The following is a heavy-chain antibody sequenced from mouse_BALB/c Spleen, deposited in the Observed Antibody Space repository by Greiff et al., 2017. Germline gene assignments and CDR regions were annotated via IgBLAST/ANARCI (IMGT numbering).Heavy chain of an antibody. CDR2: INPYNDGT. CDR1: GYTFTSYV. D-gene: IGHD2-3*01. J-gene: IGHJ3*01. V-gene: IGHV1-14*01. CDR3: ARGIYDGYYRPFAY. Sequence: EVQLQQSGPELVKPGASVKMSCKASGYTFTSYVMHWVKQKPGQGLEWIGYINPYNDGTKYNEKFKGKATLTSDKSSSTAYMELSSLTSEDSAVYYGARGIYDGYYRPFAYWGQGTLVTVSA.